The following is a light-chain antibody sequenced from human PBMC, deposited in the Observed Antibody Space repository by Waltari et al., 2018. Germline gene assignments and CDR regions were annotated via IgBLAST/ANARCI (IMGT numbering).Light chain of an antibody. CDR2: SAS. J-gene: IGKJ4*01. V-gene: IGKV1-39*01. CDR3: HQYTNFPLT. Sequence: DTQMTQSPSSLSASVGDRVTITCRASEDISRYLNWYLQKPGRAPVVLISSASTLQSGVPSRFSGSGSGTHFTLTISSLQPEDFATYYCHQYTNFPLTFGGGTTVEIK. CDR1: EDISRY.